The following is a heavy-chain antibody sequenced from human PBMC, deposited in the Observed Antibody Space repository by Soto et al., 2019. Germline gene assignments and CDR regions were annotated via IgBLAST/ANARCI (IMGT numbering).Heavy chain of an antibody. Sequence: SVKVSCKASGGTFSSYAISWVRQAPGQGLEWMGGIIPIFGTANYAQKFQGRVTITADESTSTAYMELSSLRSEDTAVYYCAFYYYDGSGYYLAEYLQHWGQGTLVTVSS. CDR1: GGTFSSYA. CDR3: AFYYYDGSGYYLAEYLQH. D-gene: IGHD3-22*01. V-gene: IGHV1-69*13. J-gene: IGHJ1*01. CDR2: IIPIFGTA.